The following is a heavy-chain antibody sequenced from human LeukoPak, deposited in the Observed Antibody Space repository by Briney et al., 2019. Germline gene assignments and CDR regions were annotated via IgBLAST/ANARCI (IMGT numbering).Heavy chain of an antibody. V-gene: IGHV3-20*04. Sequence: GGSLRLSCAASGFTFSSYGMSWVRQAPGKGLEWVSGINWNGGSTGYADSVKGRFTISRDNAKNSLYLQMDSLGPEDTAVYYCARDPYSGNYGNDYYYYMDVWGKGTTVTISS. D-gene: IGHD1-26*01. CDR1: GFTFSSYG. CDR3: ARDPYSGNYGNDYYYYMDV. J-gene: IGHJ6*03. CDR2: INWNGGST.